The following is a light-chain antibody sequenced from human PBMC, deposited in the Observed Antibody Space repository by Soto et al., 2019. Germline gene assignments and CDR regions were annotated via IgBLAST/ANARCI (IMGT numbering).Light chain of an antibody. CDR2: DVS. CDR3: SSFRSSSTSYV. J-gene: IGLJ1*01. CDR1: SSDIGDSNY. V-gene: IGLV2-14*03. Sequence: HSALTQPASVSGSPGQSITISCTGTSSDIGDSNYVSWYQQHPGKAPKLVIYDVSNRPSGVSNRFSGSKSANTASLTISGLQAEDEADYYCSSFRSSSTSYVFGTGTKLTVL.